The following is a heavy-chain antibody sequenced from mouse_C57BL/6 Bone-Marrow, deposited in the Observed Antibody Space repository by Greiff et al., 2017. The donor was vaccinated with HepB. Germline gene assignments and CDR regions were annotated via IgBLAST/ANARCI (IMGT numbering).Heavy chain of an antibody. V-gene: IGHV14-4*01. D-gene: IGHD2-4*01. CDR2: IDPENGDT. J-gene: IGHJ4*01. CDR1: GFNIKDDY. Sequence: EVQLVESGAELVRPGASVKLSCTASGFNIKDDYMHWVKQRPEQGLEWIGWIDPENGDTEYASKFQGKATLTVDTSSSTAYMELNSLTSEDSAVYYCAGYDYLYYYAMDYWGQGTSVTVSS. CDR3: AGYDYLYYYAMDY.